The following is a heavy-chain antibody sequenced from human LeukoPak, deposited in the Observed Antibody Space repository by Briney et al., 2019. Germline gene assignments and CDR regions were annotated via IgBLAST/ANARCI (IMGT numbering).Heavy chain of an antibody. Sequence: ASVKVSCKASGYTFSNNDINWVRQATGQGLEWMGWMNPISGNTGFAQKFQGRATITRITSISTAYMEMSSLRSDDTAVYYCVRGAKCSGADCDSTKEYVYYFDYWGQGTLVTVSS. CDR2: MNPISGNT. D-gene: IGHD6-25*01. J-gene: IGHJ4*02. CDR3: VRGAKCSGADCDSTKEYVYYFDY. CDR1: GYTFSNND. V-gene: IGHV1-8*03.